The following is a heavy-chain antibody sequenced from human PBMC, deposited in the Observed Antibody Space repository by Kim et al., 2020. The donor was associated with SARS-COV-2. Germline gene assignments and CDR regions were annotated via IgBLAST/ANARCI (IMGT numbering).Heavy chain of an antibody. V-gene: IGHV1-46*01. CDR3: ARGRQQLVPREYNWFDP. J-gene: IGHJ5*02. D-gene: IGHD6-13*01. Sequence: ASVKVSCKASGYTFTSYYMHWVRQAPGQGLEWMGIINPSGGSTSYAQKFQGRVTMTRDTSTSTVYMELSSLRSEDTAVYYCARGRQQLVPREYNWFDPWGQGTLVTVSS. CDR1: GYTFTSYY. CDR2: INPSGGST.